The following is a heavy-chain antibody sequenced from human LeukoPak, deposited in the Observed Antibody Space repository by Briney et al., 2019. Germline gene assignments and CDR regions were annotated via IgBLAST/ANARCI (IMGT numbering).Heavy chain of an antibody. CDR1: GFTFSSYG. Sequence: GGSLRLSCAASGFTFSSYGMTWVRQAPGKGLEWVSVISDSGGSTFYADSVKGRFTISRDNSKNTLYLQMNSLRAEDTAVYYCASLYSSGWYNWFDPWGQGTLVTVSS. CDR3: ASLYSSGWYNWFDP. J-gene: IGHJ5*02. CDR2: ISDSGGST. V-gene: IGHV3-23*01. D-gene: IGHD6-19*01.